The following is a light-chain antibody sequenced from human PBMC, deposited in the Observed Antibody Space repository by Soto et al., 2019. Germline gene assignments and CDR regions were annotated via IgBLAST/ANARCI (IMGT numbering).Light chain of an antibody. J-gene: IGKJ5*01. CDR1: HSISTY. V-gene: IGKV3-11*01. CDR3: QQCGSSST. Sequence: EIVLTQSPATLSLSPGGRATLSCRASHSISTYLGWYQQRPGQAPRLLIYDASSRATGIPARFSGSGSGTDFTLTISSLEPEDFAVYYCQQCGSSSTFGQGTRLEIK. CDR2: DAS.